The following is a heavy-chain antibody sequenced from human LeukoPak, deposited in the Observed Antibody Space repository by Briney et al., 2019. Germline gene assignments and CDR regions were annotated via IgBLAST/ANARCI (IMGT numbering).Heavy chain of an antibody. CDR1: GGSISTYY. V-gene: IGHV4-59*01. D-gene: IGHD6-13*01. J-gene: IGHJ4*01. CDR3: ARAPQDGSNWSHYFDH. Sequence: WETLSLTCTVSGGSISTYYWSWIRQPPGKRLEWIGYIYYIGSTNYNPSLNNRVTISIDRSRNQFSLKLNSVTPADTAVYYCARAPQDGSNWSHYFDHWGRGALVTVSS. CDR2: IYYIGST.